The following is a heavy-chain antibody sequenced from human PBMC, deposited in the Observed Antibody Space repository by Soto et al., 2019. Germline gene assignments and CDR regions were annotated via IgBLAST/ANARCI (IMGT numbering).Heavy chain of an antibody. CDR1: GFTLSSHA. Sequence: GGSLGLSCAASGFTLSSHAMSWVRQAPGKGLECVSAISGSGGSTYYADSVKGRFTISRDNSKNTLYLQMNSLRAEDTAVYYCATGGYDFWSGYYSGYDYCDYWGQGTLVTVSS. V-gene: IGHV3-23*01. D-gene: IGHD3-3*01. CDR2: ISGSGGST. J-gene: IGHJ4*02. CDR3: ATGGYDFWSGYYSGYDYCDY.